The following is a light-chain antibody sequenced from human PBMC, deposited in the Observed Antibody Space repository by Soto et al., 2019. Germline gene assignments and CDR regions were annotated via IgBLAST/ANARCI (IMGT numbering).Light chain of an antibody. CDR2: WAS. Sequence: DVVMTQSPDSLAVSLGERAMINCKSSQSVFGSNNKNYLSWYQQKPGQPPKLLLYWASTRESGVPDRFSGSGSGTNFTLTITSLQAEDVAVYFCQQHHSSPWTFGQGTRVESK. V-gene: IGKV4-1*01. CDR1: QSVFGSNNKNY. CDR3: QQHHSSPWT. J-gene: IGKJ1*01.